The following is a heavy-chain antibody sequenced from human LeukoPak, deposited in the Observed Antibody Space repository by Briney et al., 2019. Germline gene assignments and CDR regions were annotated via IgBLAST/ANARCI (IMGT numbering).Heavy chain of an antibody. V-gene: IGHV4-39*07. CDR3: ARVNWVIVFDY. CDR1: GGSISSSSYY. CDR2: IYYSGST. Sequence: ASETLSLTCTVSGGSISSSSYYWGWIRQPPGKGLEWIGSIYYSGSTYYNPPLKSRVTISVDTSKNQFSLKLSSVTAADTAVYYCARVNWVIVFDYWGQGTLVTVSS. D-gene: IGHD3-22*01. J-gene: IGHJ4*02.